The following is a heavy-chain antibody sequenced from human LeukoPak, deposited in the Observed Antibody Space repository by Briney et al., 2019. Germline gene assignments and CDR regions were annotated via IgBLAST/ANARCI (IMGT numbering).Heavy chain of an antibody. V-gene: IGHV7-4-1*02. D-gene: IGHD3-10*01. CDR3: ARGLTGSGSYYKAPGY. Sequence: ASVKVSCKASGYTFTNYAMNWVRQAPGQGLEWMGWINTNTGNPTYAQGFTGRFVFSLDTSVSAAYLQISSLKAEDTAVYYCARGLTGSGSYYKAPGYWGQGTLVTVSS. CDR2: INTNTGNP. CDR1: GYTFTNYA. J-gene: IGHJ4*02.